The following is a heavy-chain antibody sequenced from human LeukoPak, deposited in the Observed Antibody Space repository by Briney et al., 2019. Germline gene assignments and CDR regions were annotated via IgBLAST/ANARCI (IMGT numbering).Heavy chain of an antibody. Sequence: GSLRLSCAASGFTFSDYYMSWIRQPPGKGLEWIGYIYYSGSTNYNPSLKSRVTISVDTSKNQFSLKLSSVTAADTAVYYCARGISSGYYYYYMDVWGKGTTVTISS. CDR1: GFTFSDYY. D-gene: IGHD3-3*02. V-gene: IGHV4-59*01. CDR2: IYYSGST. J-gene: IGHJ6*03. CDR3: ARGISSGYYYYYMDV.